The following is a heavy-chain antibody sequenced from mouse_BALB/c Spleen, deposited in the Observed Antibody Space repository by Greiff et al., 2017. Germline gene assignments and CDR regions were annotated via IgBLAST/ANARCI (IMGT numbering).Heavy chain of an antibody. Sequence: LVKTGASVKISCTASGYSFTGYYMHWVKQSHGKSLQWFGYISCYNGATSYNQKFKGKATFTVDTSSSTAYMQFNSLTSEDAAVYYCASSELRDYGNSWFAYWGQGTLVTVSA. CDR3: ASSELRDYGNSWFAY. D-gene: IGHD2-1*01. J-gene: IGHJ3*01. V-gene: IGHV1S34*01. CDR2: ISCYNGAT. CDR1: GYSFTGYY.